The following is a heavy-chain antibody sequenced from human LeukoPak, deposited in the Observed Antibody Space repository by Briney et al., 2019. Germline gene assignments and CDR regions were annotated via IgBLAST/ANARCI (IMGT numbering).Heavy chain of an antibody. D-gene: IGHD6-19*01. J-gene: IGHJ4*02. CDR3: AREIIAVAGTPFDY. Sequence: GGSLRLSCAASGFTFSDYYMSWVRQAPGKGLEWVSYISSSGSTIYYADSVKGRFTISRDNAKNSLYLQMNSLRAEDTAVYYCAREIIAVAGTPFDYWGQGTLFTVSS. CDR1: GFTFSDYY. CDR2: ISSSGSTI. V-gene: IGHV3-11*01.